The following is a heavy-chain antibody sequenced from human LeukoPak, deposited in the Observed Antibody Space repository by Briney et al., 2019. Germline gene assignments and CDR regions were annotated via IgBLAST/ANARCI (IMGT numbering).Heavy chain of an antibody. D-gene: IGHD4-17*01. J-gene: IGHJ4*02. CDR2: ISHDGSNK. CDR3: ARVDPYGDYIDY. V-gene: IGHV3-30*04. CDR1: GFTFSSYA. Sequence: GRSLRLSCAASGFTFSSYAMHWVRQAPGKGLEWVAVISHDGSNKYYADSVKGRFTISRDNSKNTLYLQMNSLRAEDTAVYYCARVDPYGDYIDYWGQGTLVTVSS.